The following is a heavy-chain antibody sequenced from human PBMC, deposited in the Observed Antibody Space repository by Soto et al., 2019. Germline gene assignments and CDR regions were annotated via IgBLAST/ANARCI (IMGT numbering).Heavy chain of an antibody. CDR1: GFTFSNYW. CDR3: VRDLSAYNLFDL. V-gene: IGHV3-7*03. CDR2: IKQDGGDQ. Sequence: GGSLRLSCAASGFTFSNYWMSWVRQAPGKGLEWVANIKQDGGDQYYVDSVKGRFSISRDNAKNSLYLQMNSLRAEDTAVYYCVRDLSAYNLFDLWGPGTLVTVSS. J-gene: IGHJ5*01.